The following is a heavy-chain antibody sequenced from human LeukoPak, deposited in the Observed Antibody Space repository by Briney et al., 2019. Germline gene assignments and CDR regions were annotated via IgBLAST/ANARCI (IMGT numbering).Heavy chain of an antibody. Sequence: GGSLRLSCVGSGFAFGVHAMSWVRQAPGKGPEWVATIGSGADLFYAESVKGRFTISRDDPRNTVWLQMNSLRAEDTALYYCAKDWTPHNRVYDCLDAWGQGTQVNVSS. CDR3: AKDWTPHNRVYDCLDA. D-gene: IGHD3-16*01. V-gene: IGHV3-23*01. J-gene: IGHJ5*02. CDR2: IGSGADL. CDR1: GFAFGVHA.